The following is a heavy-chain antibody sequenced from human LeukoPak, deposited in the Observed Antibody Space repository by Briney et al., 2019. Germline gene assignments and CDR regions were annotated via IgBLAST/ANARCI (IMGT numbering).Heavy chain of an antibody. Sequence: PGGSLRLSCTASGLTFSTSGFNWVRQAPGKGLEWVASIGPTGSDRYHADSIKGRFTTSRDNANNLLYLQMNSLRAEDTAVYYCATETNGRHYDYWGQGTLLTVSS. CDR3: ATETNGRHYDY. CDR2: IGPTGSDR. D-gene: IGHD1-14*01. J-gene: IGHJ4*02. CDR1: GLTFSTSG. V-gene: IGHV3-21*06.